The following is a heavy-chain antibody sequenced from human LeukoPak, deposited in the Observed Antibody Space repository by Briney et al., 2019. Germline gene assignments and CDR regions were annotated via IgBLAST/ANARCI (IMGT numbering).Heavy chain of an antibody. Sequence: PSETLSLTCTASGGSISSYYWSWIRQPPGKGLEWIAYISDIGSINYNPSLKSRVTISLDTSKNQFSLKLSSVTAVDTAVYYCAGHHPRNTVDFWGQGTLVTVSS. J-gene: IGHJ4*02. D-gene: IGHD2/OR15-2a*01. V-gene: IGHV4-59*08. CDR2: ISDIGSI. CDR1: GGSISSYY. CDR3: AGHHPRNTVDF.